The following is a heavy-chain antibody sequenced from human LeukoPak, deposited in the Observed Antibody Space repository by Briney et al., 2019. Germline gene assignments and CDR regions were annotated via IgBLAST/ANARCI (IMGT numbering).Heavy chain of an antibody. D-gene: IGHD3-16*02. V-gene: IGHV4-39*01. CDR2: IYYTGST. CDR1: GGSISSSSYY. J-gene: IGHJ4*02. Sequence: SETLSLTCTVSGGSISSSSYYWRWIRQPPGKGLEWIGSIYYTGSTYYNPSLKSRVTISVDTSKNQFSLKLSSVTAADTAVYYCARGIGHYDYVWGSYRQYYFDYWGQGTLVTVSS. CDR3: ARGIGHYDYVWGSYRQYYFDY.